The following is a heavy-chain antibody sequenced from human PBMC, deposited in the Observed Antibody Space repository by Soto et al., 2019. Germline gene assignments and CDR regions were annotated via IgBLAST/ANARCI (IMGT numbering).Heavy chain of an antibody. CDR3: AKSGGNGWFADAFDV. CDR2: IYSGGST. CDR1: GFIVSSCY. D-gene: IGHD6-19*01. V-gene: IGHV3-53*01. J-gene: IGHJ3*01. Sequence: GGSLRLSCAGSGFIVSSCYMSWVRQAPGKGLEWISVIYSGGSTYYADSVKGRFTISRDNPENTLYLQLNSLRAEDTAVYYCAKSGGNGWFADAFDVWGQGTMVTVSS.